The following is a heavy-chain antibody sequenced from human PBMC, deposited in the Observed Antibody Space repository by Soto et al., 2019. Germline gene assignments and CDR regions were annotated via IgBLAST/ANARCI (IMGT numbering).Heavy chain of an antibody. CDR1: GGTFSSYA. CDR3: ARETDV. Sequence: SVKVSCKASGGTFSSYAISWVRQAPGQGLEWMGGIIPIFGNTNYAQKFQGRVIMTTDTSTSTAYMELRSLRSDDTAVYYCARETDVWGQGTTVTVSS. CDR2: IIPIFGNT. V-gene: IGHV1-69*05. J-gene: IGHJ6*02.